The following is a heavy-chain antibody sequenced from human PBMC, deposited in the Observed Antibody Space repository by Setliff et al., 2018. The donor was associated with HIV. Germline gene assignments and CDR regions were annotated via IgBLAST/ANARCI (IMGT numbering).Heavy chain of an antibody. D-gene: IGHD3-22*01. Sequence: GGSLRLSCAASGFTFSSYEMNRVRLAPGKGLEWLSYISGSGNNIFYADSVKGRFTISRDNSKNTLYLQINTLIAEDTAVYYCAKDIVVVIGPPFQHWGQGTLVTVSS. CDR2: ISGSGNNI. CDR1: GFTFSSYE. V-gene: IGHV3-48*03. CDR3: AKDIVVVIGPPFQH. J-gene: IGHJ1*01.